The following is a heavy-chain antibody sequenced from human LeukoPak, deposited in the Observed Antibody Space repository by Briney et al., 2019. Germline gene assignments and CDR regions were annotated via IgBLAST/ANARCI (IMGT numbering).Heavy chain of an antibody. D-gene: IGHD5-18*01. J-gene: IGHJ4*02. V-gene: IGHV3-48*03. CDR3: ARDSGYSYADDY. Sequence: GGSLRLSCAASGFTFSSYEMNWVRQAPGKGLEWVSYISSSGSTIYYADSVKGRFTISRDNAKNSLYLQMNSLRAEDTAVYYCARDSGYSYADDYWGQGTLVTVSS. CDR2: ISSSGSTI. CDR1: GFTFSSYE.